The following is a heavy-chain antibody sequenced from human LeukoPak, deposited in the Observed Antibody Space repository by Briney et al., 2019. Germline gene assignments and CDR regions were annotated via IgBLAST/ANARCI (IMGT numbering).Heavy chain of an antibody. J-gene: IGHJ6*02. Sequence: GGSLRLSCSASGFTFSSYAMYWVRQAPGKGLEWVSGISASGGDTYYADSMKGRFTISRDNSKNTLYLQMNSLRAEDTAVYFCAKACLKATTPGRGMDVWGQGTTVTVSS. V-gene: IGHV3-23*01. CDR2: ISASGGDT. CDR3: AKACLKATTPGRGMDV. D-gene: IGHD5-24*01. CDR1: GFTFSSYA.